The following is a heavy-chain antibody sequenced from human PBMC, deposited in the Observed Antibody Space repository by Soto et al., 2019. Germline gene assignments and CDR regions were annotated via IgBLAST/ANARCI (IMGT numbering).Heavy chain of an antibody. CDR1: GFSLANYP. Sequence: GGSLRLSCVASGFSLANYPMNWVRQTPGKGLEWISYSSPRGDTIYYADSVEGRFTISRDNARNSLSLHMSSLRDEDSALYFCAKGPHTNVGWPYYFESWGQGVPVTVSS. CDR2: SSPRGDTI. V-gene: IGHV3-48*02. CDR3: AKGPHTNVGWPYYFES. J-gene: IGHJ4*02. D-gene: IGHD6-19*01.